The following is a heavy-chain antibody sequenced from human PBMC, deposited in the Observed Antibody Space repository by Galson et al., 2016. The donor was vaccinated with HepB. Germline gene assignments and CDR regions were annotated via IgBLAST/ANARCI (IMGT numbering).Heavy chain of an antibody. CDR2: TYYRSKWYN. D-gene: IGHD3-22*01. Sequence: CAISGDSVSNNTAAWNWIRQSPSRGLEWLGRTYYRSKWYNDYAVSVESRITINPDTSKNQFSLQLNSVTPEDTAVYYCAGDQGDRIGYYSIDCWGQGTLVTVSS. J-gene: IGHJ4*02. CDR1: GDSVSNNTAA. CDR3: AGDQGDRIGYYSIDC. V-gene: IGHV6-1*01.